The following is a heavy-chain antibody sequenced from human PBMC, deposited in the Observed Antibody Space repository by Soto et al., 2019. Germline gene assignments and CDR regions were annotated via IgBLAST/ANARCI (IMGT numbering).Heavy chain of an antibody. J-gene: IGHJ6*02. CDR1: GFTFSSFT. V-gene: IGHV3-21*01. Sequence: PGGSLRLSCAASGFTFSSFTINWVRQAPGKGLEWVSSISSSSYIYYADSVRGRFTISRDNARNSLYLQINSLRAEDTAVYYCARDCSGGSCYPGMDVWGQGTTVTVSS. D-gene: IGHD2-15*01. CDR3: ARDCSGGSCYPGMDV. CDR2: ISSSSYI.